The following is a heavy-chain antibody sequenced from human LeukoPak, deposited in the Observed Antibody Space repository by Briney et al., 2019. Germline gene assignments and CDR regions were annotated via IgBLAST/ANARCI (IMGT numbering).Heavy chain of an antibody. V-gene: IGHV3-48*01. J-gene: IGHJ6*03. CDR3: AKTPLYYSYFYKDV. CDR1: GFTFSNYK. Sequence: GGSLRLSCTASGFTFSNYKMNWVRQAPGQGLEWISHISSGSKTIYYADSVKGRFTISRDDAKNSLYLQMNGLSAEDTAVYYCAKTPLYYSYFYKDVWGKGTSVIVSS. CDR2: ISSGSKTI.